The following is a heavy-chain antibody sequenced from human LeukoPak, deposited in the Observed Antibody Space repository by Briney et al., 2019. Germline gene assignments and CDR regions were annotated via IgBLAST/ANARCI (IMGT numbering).Heavy chain of an antibody. CDR1: GFTFSSYG. V-gene: IGHV3-30*03. CDR3: VTGSGYYYYYAMDV. J-gene: IGHJ6*02. Sequence: GRSLRLSCAASGFTFSSYGMHWVRQAPGKGLEWVAVISYDGSNKYYADSVKGRFTISRDNSKNTLYLQMNSLRAEDTAVYYCVTGSGYYYYYAMDVWGQGTTVTVSS. CDR2: ISYDGSNK.